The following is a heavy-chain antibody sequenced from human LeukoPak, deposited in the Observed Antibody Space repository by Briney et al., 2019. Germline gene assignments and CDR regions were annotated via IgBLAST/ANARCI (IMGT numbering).Heavy chain of an antibody. CDR1: GYTFTSYY. CDR2: INPSGGST. D-gene: IGHD3-16*01. V-gene: IGHV1-46*01. CDR3: ARGLWLKGNSGWFDP. Sequence: ASVKVSCKASGYTFTSYYMHWVRQAPGQGLEWMGIINPSGGSTSYAQKFQGRVTMTGDTSTSTVYMELSSLRSEDTAVYYCARGLWLKGNSGWFDPWGQGTLVTVSS. J-gene: IGHJ5*02.